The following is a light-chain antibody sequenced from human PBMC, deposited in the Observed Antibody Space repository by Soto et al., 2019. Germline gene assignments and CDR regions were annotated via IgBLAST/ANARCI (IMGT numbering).Light chain of an antibody. V-gene: IGLV2-8*01. CDR3: SSYAGSTNLN. CDR2: EVS. Sequence: QSVLTQPPSASGSPGQSVTISCTGTSSDVGGYNYVSWYQQHPGKAPKLMIYEVSKRPSGVPDRFSGYKSGNTASLNVSWLQAQYAAAYYCSSYAGSTNLNFGTGTKLTVL. J-gene: IGLJ1*01. CDR1: SSDVGGYNY.